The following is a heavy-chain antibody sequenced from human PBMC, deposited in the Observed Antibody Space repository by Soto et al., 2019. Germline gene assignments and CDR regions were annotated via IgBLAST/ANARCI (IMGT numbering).Heavy chain of an antibody. CDR1: GYSISRGYY. CDR2: IYHNGRT. J-gene: IGHJ5*02. CDR3: AGQTFTIAAASYGRSNWFDP. V-gene: IGHV4-38-2*01. D-gene: IGHD6-25*01. Sequence: SETLSLTCAVSGYSISRGYYWGWVRQPPGQGPEWIGTIYHNGRTYYTPSLKSRLTMSIDTSKNEFSLRLNSVTAADTAVYYCAGQTFTIAAASYGRSNWFDPWGPGTLVTVS.